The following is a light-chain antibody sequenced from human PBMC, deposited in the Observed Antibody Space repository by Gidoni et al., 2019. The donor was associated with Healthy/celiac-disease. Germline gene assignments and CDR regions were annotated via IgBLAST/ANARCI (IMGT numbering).Light chain of an antibody. Sequence: SYELTQPPSVSVSPGQTASITCSGDKLGDKYACWYQQKPGQSPVLVIYQDSKRPLGIPERFSGSNSGNTATLTISGTQAMDEADYYCQAWDSSTNVVFGGGTKLTVL. J-gene: IGLJ2*01. CDR1: KLGDKY. CDR3: QAWDSSTNVV. V-gene: IGLV3-1*01. CDR2: QDS.